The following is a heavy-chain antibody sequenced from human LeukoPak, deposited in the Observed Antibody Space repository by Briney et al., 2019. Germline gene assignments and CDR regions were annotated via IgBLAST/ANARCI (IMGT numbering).Heavy chain of an antibody. CDR3: ARDRYYGSDGRFNHFDY. Sequence: GASVKLSCKPSGYTFISHPMHWVRQAPGQRFEWMGWINAGNGKTEYSQKFQGRVTITRDTSASTVYMELNSLRSEDTAMYYCARDRYYGSDGRFNHFDYWGQGTPLTVSS. V-gene: IGHV1-3*01. CDR2: INAGNGKT. CDR1: GYTFISHP. J-gene: IGHJ4*02. D-gene: IGHD3-10*01.